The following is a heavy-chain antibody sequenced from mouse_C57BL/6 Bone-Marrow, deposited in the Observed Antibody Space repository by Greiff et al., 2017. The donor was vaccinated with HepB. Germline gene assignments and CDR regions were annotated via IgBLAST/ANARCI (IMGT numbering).Heavy chain of an antibody. V-gene: IGHV5-9*01. Sequence: EVMLVESGGGLVKPGGSLKLSCAASGFTFSSYTMSWVRQTPEKRLEWVATISGGGGNTYYPDSVKGRFTISRDNAKNTLYLQMSSLRSEDTALYYCASLTGRDYWGQGTTLTVSS. CDR2: ISGGGGNT. CDR1: GFTFSSYT. CDR3: ASLTGRDY. D-gene: IGHD4-1*01. J-gene: IGHJ2*01.